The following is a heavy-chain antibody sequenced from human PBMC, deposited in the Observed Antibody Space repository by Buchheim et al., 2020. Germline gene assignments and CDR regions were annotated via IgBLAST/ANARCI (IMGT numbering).Heavy chain of an antibody. J-gene: IGHJ6*02. Sequence: QVQLQESGPGLVKPSGTLSLTCAVSGGSISSSNWWSWVRQPPGKGLEWIGEICHSGSTNYNPSLQSRVTISVDKSKNQFSLKLSSVTAADTAVYYCARDIAVAERGPPPYYYYGMDVWGQGTT. V-gene: IGHV4-4*02. CDR1: GGSISSSNW. CDR3: ARDIAVAERGPPPYYYYGMDV. D-gene: IGHD6-19*01. CDR2: ICHSGST.